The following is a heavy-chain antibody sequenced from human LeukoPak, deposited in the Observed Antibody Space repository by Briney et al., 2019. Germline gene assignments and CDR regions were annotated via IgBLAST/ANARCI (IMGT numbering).Heavy chain of an antibody. J-gene: IGHJ5*02. D-gene: IGHD6-19*01. CDR2: INPNSGGT. CDR3: ARDGSSGWSYRDRTGWFDP. V-gene: IGHV1-2*02. CDR1: GYTFTSYD. Sequence: GASVKVSCTASGYTFTSYDINWVRQATGQGLEWMGWINPNSGGTNYAQKFQGRVTMTRDTSISTAYMELSRLRSDDTAVYYCARDGSSGWSYRDRTGWFDPWGQGTLVTVSS.